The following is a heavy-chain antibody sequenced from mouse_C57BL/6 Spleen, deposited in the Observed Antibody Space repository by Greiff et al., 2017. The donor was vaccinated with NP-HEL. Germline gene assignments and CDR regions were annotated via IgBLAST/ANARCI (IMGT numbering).Heavy chain of an antibody. V-gene: IGHV1-82*01. J-gene: IGHJ3*01. Sequence: QVQLKESGPELVKPGASVKISCKASGYAFSSSWMNWVKQRPGKGLEWIGRIYPGDGDTNYNGKFKGKANLTADKSSRTAYMQLSSLTSEDSAVYFCAREGNPVNWFAYGGQGTLVTVSA. CDR2: IYPGDGDT. CDR1: GYAFSSSW. CDR3: AREGNPVNWFAY.